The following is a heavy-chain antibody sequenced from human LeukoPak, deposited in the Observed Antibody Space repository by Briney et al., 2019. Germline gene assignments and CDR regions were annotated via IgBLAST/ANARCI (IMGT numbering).Heavy chain of an antibody. CDR3: ARQEYSSSSPRFDP. Sequence: PSETLFLTCTVSGGSISSSSYYWGWIRQPPGKGLEWIGSIYYSGSTYYNPSLKSRVTISVDTSKNQFSLKLSSVTAADTAVYYCARQEYSSSSPRFDPWGQGTLVTVSS. J-gene: IGHJ5*02. CDR1: GGSISSSSYY. D-gene: IGHD6-6*01. CDR2: IYYSGST. V-gene: IGHV4-39*01.